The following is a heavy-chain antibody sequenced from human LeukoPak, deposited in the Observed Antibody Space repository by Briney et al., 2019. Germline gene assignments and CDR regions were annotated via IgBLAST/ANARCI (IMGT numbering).Heavy chain of an antibody. CDR2: INPNSGGT. D-gene: IGHD3-10*01. Sequence: ASVKVSCKASGYTFTGHYMHWVRQAPGQGLEWMGWINPNSGGTNYAQKFQGRVTMTRDTSISTAYMELSRLRSDDTAVYYCARDSAGLLWFGELLYPDYWGQGTLVTVSS. CDR3: ARDSAGLLWFGELLYPDY. J-gene: IGHJ4*02. CDR1: GYTFTGHY. V-gene: IGHV1-2*02.